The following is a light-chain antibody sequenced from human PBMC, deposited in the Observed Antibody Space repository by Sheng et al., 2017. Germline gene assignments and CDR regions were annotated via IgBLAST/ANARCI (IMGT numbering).Light chain of an antibody. CDR1: QSVRSN. CDR2: GAS. CDR3: QQYNNWPPYT. J-gene: IGKJ2*01. Sequence: EIVMTQSPATLSVSPGERATLSCRASQSVRSNLAWYQRKPGQAPRLLIYGASTRATGIPARFSGSGSGTEFTLTISSLQSEDFAVYYCQQYNNWPPYTFGQGTNLEIK. V-gene: IGKV3-15*01.